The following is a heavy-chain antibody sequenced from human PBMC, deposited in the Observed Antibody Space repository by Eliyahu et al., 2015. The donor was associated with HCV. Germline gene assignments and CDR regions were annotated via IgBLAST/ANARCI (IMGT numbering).Heavy chain of an antibody. V-gene: IGHV4-61*01. CDR3: ARGTHTVTTHLDY. J-gene: IGHJ4*02. D-gene: IGHD4-17*01. CDR2: IYXTGNT. CDR1: GASINSGSYY. Sequence: QVQLQESDPGLVKPSETLSLTCTVSGASINSGSYYWTWIRLPPGKXLEWXGXIYXTGNTKYSPSXKSRVAISIDTSKNQFSLRLTSVTAADTAVYYCARGTHTVTTHLDYWGQGTLVTVSS.